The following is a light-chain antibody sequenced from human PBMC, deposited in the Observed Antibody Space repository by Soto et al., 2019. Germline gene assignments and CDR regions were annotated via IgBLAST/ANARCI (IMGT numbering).Light chain of an antibody. CDR3: QQYNTYSSLT. J-gene: IGKJ4*01. CDR1: QSISSW. CDR2: DAS. Sequence: DIQMTQSPSTLSASVGDRVTITCRASQSISSWLAWYQQKLGRAPRLLIYDASSLESGVPSRFSGSGYGTEFTLTISILQRDDFATYYCQQYNTYSSLTFGGWTKVEIK. V-gene: IGKV1-5*01.